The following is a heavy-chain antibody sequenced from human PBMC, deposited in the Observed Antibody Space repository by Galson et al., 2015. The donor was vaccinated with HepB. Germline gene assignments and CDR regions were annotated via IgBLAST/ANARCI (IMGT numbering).Heavy chain of an antibody. CDR2: ISYDERKK. J-gene: IGHJ4*02. Sequence: SLRLSCAVSGFTSSNYGMHWVRQAPGKGLEWVALISYDERKKYYADSVAGRFTVSRDNSKNTVHLQMDGLKPEDTALYYCVKGGACGGGNCYFYYLDQWGQGTPVTVSS. V-gene: IGHV3-30*18. D-gene: IGHD2-21*01. CDR3: VKGGACGGGNCYFYYLDQ. CDR1: GFTSSNYG.